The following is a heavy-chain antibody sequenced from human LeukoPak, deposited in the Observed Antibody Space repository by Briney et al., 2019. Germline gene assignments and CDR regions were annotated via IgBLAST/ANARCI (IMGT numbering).Heavy chain of an antibody. V-gene: IGHV4-4*07. D-gene: IGHD2-15*01. CDR2: IHTSGGT. CDR1: GVSITNEY. CDR3: ARRGSSWWFDY. Sequence: SETLSLTCTVSGVSITNEYWSCIRQPAGKGLEWIGRIHTSGGTNYNPSLSSRVTMSVDTSKNQVSLRLSSVTAADTAVYYCARRGSSWWFDYWGQGALVTVSS. J-gene: IGHJ4*02.